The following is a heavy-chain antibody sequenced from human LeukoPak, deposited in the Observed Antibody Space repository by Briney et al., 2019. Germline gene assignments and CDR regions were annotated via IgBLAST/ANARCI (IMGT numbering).Heavy chain of an antibody. V-gene: IGHV4-30-4*08. J-gene: IGHJ3*02. D-gene: IGHD5-18*01. CDR2: IYYSGRT. CDR1: AGSITNGDYY. Sequence: SETLSLTCTVSAGSITNGDYYWNWIRQPPGKGLEWIGYIYYSGRTSYNPSLKSRVTISLDTSKNQFSQNLRSVTATDTAVYYCARDGGYHGAFDIWGQGTMVTVSS. CDR3: ARDGGYHGAFDI.